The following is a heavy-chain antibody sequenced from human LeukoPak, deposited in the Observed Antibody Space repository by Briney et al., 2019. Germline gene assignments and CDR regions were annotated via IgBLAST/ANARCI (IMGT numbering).Heavy chain of an antibody. CDR2: ISPASSTL. CDR3: ARDPYYSNHLDF. J-gene: IGHJ4*02. CDR1: GFTVSSNY. V-gene: IGHV3-48*01. D-gene: IGHD4-11*01. Sequence: GGSLRLSCAASGFTVSSNYMKWVRRAPGSELEWIAYISPASSTLKYADSVKGRFTISRDNAMKSLYLQMKSLRAEDTAVYYCARDPYYSNHLDFLGQGTLVTVSS.